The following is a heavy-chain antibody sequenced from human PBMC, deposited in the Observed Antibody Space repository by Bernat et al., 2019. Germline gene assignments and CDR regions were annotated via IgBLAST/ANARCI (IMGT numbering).Heavy chain of an antibody. CDR3: ARGRDRGYDWDS. CDR2: ITTSGSYI. CDR1: GFTFSDFY. Sequence: QVQLVESGGGLVKPGGSLRLSCAASGFTFSDFYMSWIRQAPGKGLEWVSYITTSGSYINYADSVKGRFTISRDNDKNSLYLQMSSLRAEDTAVYYCARGRDRGYDWDSWGQGALVTVSS. V-gene: IGHV3-11*06. J-gene: IGHJ4*02. D-gene: IGHD5-12*01.